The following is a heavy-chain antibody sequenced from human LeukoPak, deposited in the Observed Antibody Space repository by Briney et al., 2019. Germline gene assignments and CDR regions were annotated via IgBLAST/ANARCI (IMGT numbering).Heavy chain of an antibody. D-gene: IGHD1-1*01. CDR3: ARDVVGYNWNDGDYYYYYMDV. Sequence: ASVKVSCKASGSTFTSYHFHWVRQAPGQGLEWMGIINPRGGSTDYAPKFQGRITMTRDTSISTAYMELSRLRSDDTAVYYCARDVVGYNWNDGDYYYYYMDVWGKGTTVTISS. V-gene: IGHV1-46*01. J-gene: IGHJ6*03. CDR1: GSTFTSYH. CDR2: INPRGGST.